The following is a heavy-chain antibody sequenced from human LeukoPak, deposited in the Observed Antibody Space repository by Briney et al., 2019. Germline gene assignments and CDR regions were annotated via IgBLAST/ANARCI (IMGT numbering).Heavy chain of an antibody. J-gene: IGHJ4*02. CDR3: ARSSYSSSYFDY. Sequence: GGSLRLSCGASGFTFSSYGMHWVRQAPGKGLEWVAFIRYDGGNKNYADSVKGRFTISRDNSKNTLYLQMNSLRAEDTAAYYCARSSYSSSYFDYWGQGTLVAVSS. CDR1: GFTFSSYG. D-gene: IGHD6-13*01. CDR2: IRYDGGNK. V-gene: IGHV3-30*02.